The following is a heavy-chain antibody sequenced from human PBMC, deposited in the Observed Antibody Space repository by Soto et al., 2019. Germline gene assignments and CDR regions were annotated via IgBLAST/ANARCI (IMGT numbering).Heavy chain of an antibody. Sequence: GGSLRLSCAASGFTFSDYYMSWIRQAPGKGLEWVSYISSSGSTIYYADSVKGRFTISRDNAKNSLYLQMNSLRAEDTAVYYCARVGVEEYCSSTSCYRRTNYYYYYMDVWGKGTTVTVSS. CDR2: ISSSGSTI. CDR3: ARVGVEEYCSSTSCYRRTNYYYYYMDV. V-gene: IGHV3-11*01. CDR1: GFTFSDYY. J-gene: IGHJ6*03. D-gene: IGHD2-2*02.